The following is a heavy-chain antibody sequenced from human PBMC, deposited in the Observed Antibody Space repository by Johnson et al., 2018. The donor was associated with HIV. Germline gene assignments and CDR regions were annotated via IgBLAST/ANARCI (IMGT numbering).Heavy chain of an antibody. J-gene: IGHJ3*02. CDR3: ARDRGYLDAFDI. Sequence: QVQLVESGGGVVQPGRSLRLSCAASGFTFSSYAMHWVRQVPGKGLEWVAVISYDGSNKDYADSVKGRFTVSRDNSKNTLYLQMNSLRAEDTAVFYCARDRGYLDAFDIWGQGTMVTVSS. CDR2: ISYDGSNK. CDR1: GFTFSSYA. D-gene: IGHD1-26*01. V-gene: IGHV3-30*04.